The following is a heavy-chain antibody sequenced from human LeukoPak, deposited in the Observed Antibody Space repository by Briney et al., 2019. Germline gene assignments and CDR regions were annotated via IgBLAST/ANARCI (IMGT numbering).Heavy chain of an antibody. V-gene: IGHV3-73*01. J-gene: IGHJ4*02. D-gene: IGHD6-6*01. CDR3: TREQVVGAFDY. Sequence: PGGSLRLSCAASGFTFDDSAVHWVRQASGKGLEWVGRIRSRANRYAAAYAASVKGRFTLSKDDSKNTAYLQMNSLTTEDTAVYYCTREQVVGAFDYWGQGPLVTVSS. CDR2: IRSRANRYAA. CDR1: GFTFDDSA.